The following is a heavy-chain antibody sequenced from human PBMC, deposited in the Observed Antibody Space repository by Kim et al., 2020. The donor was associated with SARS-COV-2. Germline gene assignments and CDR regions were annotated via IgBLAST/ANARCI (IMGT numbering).Heavy chain of an antibody. CDR1: GGSFSGYY. Sequence: SETLSLTCAVYGGSFSGYYWSWIRQPPGKGLEWIGEINHSGSTNYNPSLKSRVTISVDTSKNQFSLKLSSVTAADTAVYYCASFDYYDSRAFDIWGQGTMVTVSS. CDR2: INHSGST. J-gene: IGHJ3*02. D-gene: IGHD3-22*01. CDR3: ASFDYYDSRAFDI. V-gene: IGHV4-34*01.